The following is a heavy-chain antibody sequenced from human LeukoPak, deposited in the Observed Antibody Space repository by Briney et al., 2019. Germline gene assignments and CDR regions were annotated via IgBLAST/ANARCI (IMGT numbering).Heavy chain of an antibody. CDR2: IYSGGRT. D-gene: IGHD3-10*01. CDR3: ARDFETGGYYYYGMDV. V-gene: IGHV3-53*01. Sequence: AGGSLRLSCVASGLTVRSNYMSWVRQAPGKGLEWVSVIYSGGRTYYADAVKGRFTMSRDNSKNTVYLQMNSLTAEDTAVYYCARDFETGGYYYYGMDVWGQGTTVTVSS. J-gene: IGHJ6*02. CDR1: GLTVRSNY.